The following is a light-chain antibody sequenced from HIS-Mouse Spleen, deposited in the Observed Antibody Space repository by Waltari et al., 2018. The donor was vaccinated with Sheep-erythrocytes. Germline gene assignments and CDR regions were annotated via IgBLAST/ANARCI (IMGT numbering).Light chain of an antibody. Sequence: QSVLTQPPSASGTPGQRVTISCSGSSSNIGSNTVNWYQRLPGTAPKLPLHGNKPRPSGVPDRFSGSKSGTSASLAISVLQSEDEADYYCAAWDDSLNGHWVFGGGTKLTVL. J-gene: IGLJ3*02. CDR2: GNK. CDR3: AAWDDSLNGHWV. CDR1: SSNIGSNT. V-gene: IGLV1-44*01.